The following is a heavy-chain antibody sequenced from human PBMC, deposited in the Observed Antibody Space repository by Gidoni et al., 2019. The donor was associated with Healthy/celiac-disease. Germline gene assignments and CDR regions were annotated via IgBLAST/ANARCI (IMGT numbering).Heavy chain of an antibody. J-gene: IGHJ4*02. CDR3: ARAVFDGSGSYYFDY. CDR2: IWYDGSNK. V-gene: IGHV3-33*01. D-gene: IGHD3-10*01. CDR1: GFTFSRYG. Sequence: QVQLVESGGGVVQPGRSLRLSCAASGFTFSRYGMHWVRQAPGKGLEWVAVIWYDGSNKYYADSVKGRFTISRDNSKNTLYLQRNSLRAEDTAVYYCARAVFDGSGSYYFDYWGQGTLVTVSS.